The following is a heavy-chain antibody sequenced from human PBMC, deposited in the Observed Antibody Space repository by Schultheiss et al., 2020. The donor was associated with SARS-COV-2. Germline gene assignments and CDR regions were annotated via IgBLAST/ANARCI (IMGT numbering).Heavy chain of an antibody. CDR3: ARNMVRGVIPNWFDP. V-gene: IGHV4-38-2*02. Sequence: SETLSLTCTVSGGSISSYYWGWIRQPPGKGLEWIGSIYHSGSTYYNPSLKSRVTISVDTSKNQFSLKLSSVTAADTAVYYCARNMVRGVIPNWFDPWGQGTLVTVSS. D-gene: IGHD3-10*01. J-gene: IGHJ5*02. CDR2: IYHSGST. CDR1: GGSISSYY.